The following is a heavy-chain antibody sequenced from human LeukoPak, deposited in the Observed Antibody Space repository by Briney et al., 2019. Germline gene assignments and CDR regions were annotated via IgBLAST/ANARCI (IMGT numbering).Heavy chain of an antibody. V-gene: IGHV3-21*01. J-gene: IGHJ4*02. Sequence: GGSLRLSCAASGFTFSSYSMNWVRQAPGKGLEWVSSISSSSSYIYYADSVKGRFTISRDNAKNSLYLQMNSLRAEDTAVYYCAKLVDSSGYLIDYWGQGTLVTVSS. CDR2: ISSSSSYI. CDR1: GFTFSSYS. D-gene: IGHD3-22*01. CDR3: AKLVDSSGYLIDY.